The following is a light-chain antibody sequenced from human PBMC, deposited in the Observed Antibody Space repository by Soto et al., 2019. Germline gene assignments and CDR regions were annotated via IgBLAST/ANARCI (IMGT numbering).Light chain of an antibody. CDR1: QTISSW. CDR3: QQSAHLPLP. V-gene: IGKV1-5*03. Sequence: IHSNHSPSSLSGCPRQRVTSTSRASQTISSWLAWYQQKPGKAPTLLIYKASILESGVPSRVSGSGSGTDFTFTITSLQPEDFATYYCQQSAHLPLPFGGGTKV. CDR2: KAS. J-gene: IGKJ4*01.